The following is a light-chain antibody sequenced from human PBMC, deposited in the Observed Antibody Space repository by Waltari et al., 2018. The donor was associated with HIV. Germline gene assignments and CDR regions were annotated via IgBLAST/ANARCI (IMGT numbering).Light chain of an antibody. Sequence: QSALTQPASVSGSPGQSIPIPCDLNYNEYVPWYQRHPGKAPKVIIYEVTNRPSGLSNRFSGSKSGNTATLTISGLQPEDEADYFCTSYISGTSPVFGRGTRVTVL. CDR2: EVT. CDR1: DLNYNEY. J-gene: IGLJ2*01. V-gene: IGLV2-14*01. CDR3: TSYISGTSPV.